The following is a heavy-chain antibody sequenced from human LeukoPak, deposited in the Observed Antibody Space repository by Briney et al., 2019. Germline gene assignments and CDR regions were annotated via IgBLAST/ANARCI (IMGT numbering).Heavy chain of an antibody. CDR3: AKDLHIVVVIARLDAFDI. J-gene: IGHJ3*02. CDR2: IRYDGSNK. V-gene: IGHV3-30*02. D-gene: IGHD2-21*01. CDR1: GFTFSSYG. Sequence: GGSLRLSCAASGFTFSSYGMHWVRQAPGKGLEWVAFIRYDGSNKYYADSVKGRFTISRDNSKNTLYLQMNSLRAEDTAVYYCAKDLHIVVVIARLDAFDIWGQGTMVTVSS.